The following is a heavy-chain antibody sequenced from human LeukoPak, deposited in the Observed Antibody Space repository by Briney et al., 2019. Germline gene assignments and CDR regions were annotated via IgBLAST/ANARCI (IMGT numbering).Heavy chain of an antibody. CDR3: ARVFYDYVWGSYRWYYFDY. Sequence: PSETLSLTCAVSGYSISSGYYWGWIRQPPGKGLEWIGSIYHSGSTYYNPSLKRRVTISVDTSKNQFSLKLSSVTAADTAVYYCARVFYDYVWGSYRWYYFDYWGQGTLVTVSS. D-gene: IGHD3-16*02. J-gene: IGHJ4*02. CDR1: GYSISSGYY. V-gene: IGHV4-38-2*01. CDR2: IYHSGST.